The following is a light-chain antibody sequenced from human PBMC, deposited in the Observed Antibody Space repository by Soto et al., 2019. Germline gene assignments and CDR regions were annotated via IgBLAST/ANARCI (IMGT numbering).Light chain of an antibody. CDR2: EVS. Sequence: QSVLTQPPSASGSPGQSVTISCTGTSSDVGGYNYVSWYQQHPGKAPKLMIYEVSKRPSGVPDRFSGSKSGNTASLTVSGLQAEDEAHYYCRSYAGSNILFGGGTKLTVL. V-gene: IGLV2-8*01. CDR3: RSYAGSNIL. CDR1: SSDVGGYNY. J-gene: IGLJ2*01.